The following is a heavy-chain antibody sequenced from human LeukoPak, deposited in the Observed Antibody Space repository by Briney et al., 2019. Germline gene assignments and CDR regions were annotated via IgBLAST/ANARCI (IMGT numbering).Heavy chain of an antibody. CDR1: GYTFTSYY. CDR2: INPSGGST. V-gene: IGHV1-46*01. CDR3: AREFSGYSYGIYYYYYYMDV. J-gene: IGHJ6*03. Sequence: ASVKVSCKASGYTFTSYYMHWVRQAPGQGLEWMGIINPSGGSTSYAQKFQGRVTMTRDMSTSTVYMELSSLRSEDTAVYYCAREFSGYSYGIYYYYYYMDVWGKGTTVTISS. D-gene: IGHD5-18*01.